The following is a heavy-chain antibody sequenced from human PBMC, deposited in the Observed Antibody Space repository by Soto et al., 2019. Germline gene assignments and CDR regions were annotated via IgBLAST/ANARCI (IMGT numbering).Heavy chain of an antibody. J-gene: IGHJ6*03. CDR3: ARAPTRGPLWFVELLGSYYYYYMDV. D-gene: IGHD3-10*01. CDR2: MNPNSGNT. Sequence: QVQLVQSGAEVKKPGASVKVSCKASGYTFTSYDINWVRQAAGQGLEWMGWMNPNSGNTGYAQKFQGRVTMTRNTSISTAYMELSSLRSEDTAVYYCARAPTRGPLWFVELLGSYYYYYMDVWGKGTTVTVSS. CDR1: GYTFTSYD. V-gene: IGHV1-8*01.